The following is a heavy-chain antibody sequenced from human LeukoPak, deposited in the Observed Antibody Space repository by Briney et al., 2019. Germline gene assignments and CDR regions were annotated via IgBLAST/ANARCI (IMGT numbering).Heavy chain of an antibody. CDR1: GYTFTSYS. V-gene: IGHV1-46*01. D-gene: IGHD5-12*01. Sequence: GASVRVSCKASGYTFTSYSMQWVRQAPGQGLEWMGIINPSGDSTSYTQKLQGRLTMTRDTSTNTVYMELSSLRSEDTAVYYCARPKREYGGYFDFDYWGQGTLVTVSS. CDR3: ARPKREYGGYFDFDY. J-gene: IGHJ4*02. CDR2: INPSGDST.